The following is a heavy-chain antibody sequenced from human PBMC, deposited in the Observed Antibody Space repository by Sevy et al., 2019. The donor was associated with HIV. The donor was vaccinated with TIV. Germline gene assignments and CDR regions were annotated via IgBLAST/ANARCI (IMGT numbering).Heavy chain of an antibody. CDR1: GGSITSLY. Sequence: SETLPLTCTVSGGSITSLYWNWIRQPPGKGLEWIANIYYNGHINYNPSLKSRVTLPLDTSKNQFSLRLSSVTAADTAMYYCAGENAWGRGYSWGQGTLVTVSS. J-gene: IGHJ4*02. CDR3: AGENAWGRGYS. CDR2: IYYNGHI. D-gene: IGHD1-26*01. V-gene: IGHV4-59*08.